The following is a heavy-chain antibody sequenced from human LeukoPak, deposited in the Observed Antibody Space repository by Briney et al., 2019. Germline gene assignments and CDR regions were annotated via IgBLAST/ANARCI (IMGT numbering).Heavy chain of an antibody. CDR1: GGSISSYY. J-gene: IGHJ3*02. Sequence: ETLSLTCTVSGGSISSYYWSWIRQPAGKGLEWIGRISSSGSTNYNPSLKSRVTISVDTSKNQFSLKLSSVTAADTAVYFCARGPYSYDSSGAFDIWGQGTMVTVSS. V-gene: IGHV4-4*07. D-gene: IGHD3-22*01. CDR3: ARGPYSYDSSGAFDI. CDR2: ISSSGST.